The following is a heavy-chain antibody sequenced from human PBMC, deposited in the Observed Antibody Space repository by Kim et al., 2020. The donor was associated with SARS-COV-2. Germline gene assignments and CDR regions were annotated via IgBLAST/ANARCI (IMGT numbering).Heavy chain of an antibody. Sequence: GGSLRLSCAASGFTFSSYWMYWVRQAPGKGLVWVSRINSDGSSTRSADSVKGRFTISRDNAKNTLYLQMNSLRAEDTAVYYCVRSNSMIDDALDIWGPGTMVIVSS. CDR3: VRSNSMIDDALDI. J-gene: IGHJ3*02. CDR2: INSDGSST. V-gene: IGHV3-74*01. CDR1: GFTFSSYW. D-gene: IGHD3-22*01.